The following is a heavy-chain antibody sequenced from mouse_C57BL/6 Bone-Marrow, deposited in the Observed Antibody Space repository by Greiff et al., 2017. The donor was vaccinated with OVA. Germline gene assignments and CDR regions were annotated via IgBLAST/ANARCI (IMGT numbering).Heavy chain of an antibody. Sequence: VQLQQSGPGLVQPSQSLSITCTVSGFSLTSYGVHWVRQSPGKGLEWLGVIWRGGSTDYNAAFMSRLSITKDNSKSQVFFKMNSLQADDTAIYYWGKKSKVGSGYAMEYWGQGTSVTVSP. CDR2: IWRGGST. CDR3: GKKSKVGSGYAMEY. D-gene: IGHD3-2*02. V-gene: IGHV2-5*01. J-gene: IGHJ4*01. CDR1: GFSLTSYG.